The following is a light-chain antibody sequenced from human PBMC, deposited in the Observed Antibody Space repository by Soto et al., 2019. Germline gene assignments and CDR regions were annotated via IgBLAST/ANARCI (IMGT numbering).Light chain of an antibody. CDR3: QQLNSYLEFT. Sequence: DIQLTQSPSFLSASVGDRVTITCRASQGISSYLAWYQQKPGKAPNLLIYGASTLQSGVPSRFSGSGSGTEFTLTISSLQPEDCATYYCQQLNSYLEFTFGPGTKVDIK. CDR2: GAS. J-gene: IGKJ3*01. CDR1: QGISSY. V-gene: IGKV1-9*01.